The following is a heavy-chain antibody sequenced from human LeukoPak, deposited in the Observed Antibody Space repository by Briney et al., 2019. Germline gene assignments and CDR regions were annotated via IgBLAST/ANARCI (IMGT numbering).Heavy chain of an antibody. Sequence: ASVKVSCKASGYSLTTYYMHWVRQAPGQGLEWMGRINPNSGGTNYAQKFQGRVTMTRDTSISTAYMELSRLRSDDTAVYYCAVLDSSGYYPIDYWGQGTLVTVSS. CDR2: INPNSGGT. CDR3: AVLDSSGYYPIDY. D-gene: IGHD3-22*01. J-gene: IGHJ4*02. V-gene: IGHV1-2*06. CDR1: GYSLTTYY.